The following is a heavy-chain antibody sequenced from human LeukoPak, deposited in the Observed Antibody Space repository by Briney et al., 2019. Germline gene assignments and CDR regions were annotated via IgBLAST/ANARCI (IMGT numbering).Heavy chain of an antibody. J-gene: IGHJ5*02. Sequence: GGSLRLSCAASGFTFSSYWMSWVRLAPGKGREWVANKKGDGSEKWYAVSVKGRFTISRDNAQNSVHLQMNSLRAEDTAVYHCARDEYRSRWLHPWGQGTLVTVTS. CDR1: GFTFSSYW. CDR3: ARDEYRSRWLHP. V-gene: IGHV3-7*01. CDR2: KKGDGSEK. D-gene: IGHD5-24*01.